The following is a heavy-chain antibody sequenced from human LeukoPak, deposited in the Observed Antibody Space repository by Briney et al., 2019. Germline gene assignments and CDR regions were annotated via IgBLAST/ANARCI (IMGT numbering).Heavy chain of an antibody. V-gene: IGHV4-38-2*02. CDR2: IYQSGST. J-gene: IGHJ3*02. CDR3: ARDVDCSSTSCNVFAFDI. Sequence: SETLSLTCVVSGYSISSGYYWGWIRQPPGKGLEWIGRIYQSGSTYYNPSLKSRVTISLDTSKNQFSLKLSSVTAADTAVYYCARDVDCSSTSCNVFAFDIWGQGTMVTVSS. D-gene: IGHD2-2*01. CDR1: GYSISSGYY.